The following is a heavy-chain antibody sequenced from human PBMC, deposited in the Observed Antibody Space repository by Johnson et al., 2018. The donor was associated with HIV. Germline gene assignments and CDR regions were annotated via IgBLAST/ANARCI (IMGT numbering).Heavy chain of an antibody. CDR2: ISYDGSNK. J-gene: IGHJ3*02. Sequence: QVQVVESGGGVVQPGRSLRLSCAASGFTFSSYAMHWVRQAPGKGLEWVAVISYDGSNKYYADSVKGRFTISRDNSKNTLYLQMNSLRAEDTAVYYCAKVPGSSSSKEGRGAFDIWGQGTMVTVSS. CDR3: AKVPGSSSSKEGRGAFDI. D-gene: IGHD6-6*01. CDR1: GFTFSSYA. V-gene: IGHV3-30*04.